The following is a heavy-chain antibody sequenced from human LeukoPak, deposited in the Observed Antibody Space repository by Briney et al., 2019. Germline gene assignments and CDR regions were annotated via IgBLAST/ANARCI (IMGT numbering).Heavy chain of an antibody. J-gene: IGHJ4*02. CDR1: RFTLRSYA. Sequence: PGGSLRLSCSASRFTLRSYALIWVRQAPGKGLEWVSGISGSGDTTQYADPVKGRFSISRDNSKNTLYLQMNSLRGEDTAMYFCARRLYSSGWFLDYWGQGSLVTVSS. D-gene: IGHD6-19*01. CDR2: ISGSGDTT. V-gene: IGHV3-23*01. CDR3: ARRLYSSGWFLDY.